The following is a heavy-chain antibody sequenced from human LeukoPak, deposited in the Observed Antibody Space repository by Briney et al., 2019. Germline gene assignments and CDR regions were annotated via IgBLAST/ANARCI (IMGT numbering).Heavy chain of an antibody. Sequence: ASVKVSCKVSGYTLTELSMHWVRQAPGKGLEWMGGFDPEDGETIYAQKFQGRVTMTEDTSTDTAYMELSSLRSEDTAVYYCATGQVTHDAFDIWGQGTMVTVSS. CDR1: GYTLTELS. CDR3: ATGQVTHDAFDI. J-gene: IGHJ3*02. CDR2: FDPEDGET. D-gene: IGHD2-21*02. V-gene: IGHV1-24*01.